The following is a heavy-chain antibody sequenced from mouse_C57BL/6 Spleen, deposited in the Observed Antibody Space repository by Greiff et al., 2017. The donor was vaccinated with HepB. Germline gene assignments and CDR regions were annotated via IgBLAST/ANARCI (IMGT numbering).Heavy chain of an antibody. CDR3: TTGGSLNPVAY. CDR1: GFNINDDY. Sequence: EVQRVESGAELVRPGASVKLSCTASGFNINDDYMHWVKQRPEQGLEWIGWIDPENGDTEYASKFQGKATITADTSSNTAYLQLSSLTSEDTAVYYCTTGGSLNPVAYWGQGTLVTVSA. J-gene: IGHJ3*01. V-gene: IGHV14-4*01. CDR2: IDPENGDT.